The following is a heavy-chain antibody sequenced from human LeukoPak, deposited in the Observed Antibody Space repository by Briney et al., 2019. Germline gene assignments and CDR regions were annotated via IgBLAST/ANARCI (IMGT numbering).Heavy chain of an antibody. CDR3: AKAPSIRITTNYYMDV. Sequence: GGSLRLSCAASGFTFSSYSMNWVRQAPGKGLEWVSYISSSGSTTYYADSVKGRFTISRDNSKNTLYLQMNSLRAEDTAVYYCAKAPSIRITTNYYMDVWGKGTTVTVSS. J-gene: IGHJ6*03. D-gene: IGHD3-3*01. V-gene: IGHV3-23*01. CDR1: GFTFSSYS. CDR2: ISSSGSTT.